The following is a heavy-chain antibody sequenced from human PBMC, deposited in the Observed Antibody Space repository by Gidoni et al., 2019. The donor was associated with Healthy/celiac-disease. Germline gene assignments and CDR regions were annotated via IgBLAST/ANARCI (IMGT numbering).Heavy chain of an antibody. CDR2: ISYDGSNK. J-gene: IGHJ4*02. V-gene: IGHV3-30*18. CDR1: GFTFSSYG. Sequence: QVQLVESGGGVVQPGRSLRLSCAASGFTFSSYGMHWVRQAPGKGLEWVAVISYDGSNKYYADSVKGRFTISRDNSKNTLYLQMNSLRAEDTAVYYCAKDPFWGIAARPYGYVDYWGQGTLVTVSS. D-gene: IGHD6-6*01. CDR3: AKDPFWGIAARPYGYVDY.